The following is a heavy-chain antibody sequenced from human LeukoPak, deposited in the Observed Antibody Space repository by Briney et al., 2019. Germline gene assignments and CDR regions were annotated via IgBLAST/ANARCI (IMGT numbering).Heavy chain of an antibody. Sequence: GASVKVSCKASGGTFSSYAISWVRQAPGQGLELRGRIIPIFGTANYAQKFQGRVTITTDESTSTAYMELSSLRSEDTAVYYCARGYSSWDDAFDIWGQGTMVTVSS. CDR3: ARGYSSWDDAFDI. V-gene: IGHV1-69*05. CDR2: IIPIFGTA. D-gene: IGHD6-13*01. J-gene: IGHJ3*02. CDR1: GGTFSSYA.